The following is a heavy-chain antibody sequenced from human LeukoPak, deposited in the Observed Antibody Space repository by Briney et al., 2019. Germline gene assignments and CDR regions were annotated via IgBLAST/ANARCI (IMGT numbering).Heavy chain of an antibody. J-gene: IGHJ5*02. CDR1: GYTFISYG. Sequence: ASVKVSCKASGYTFISYGISWVRQAHGRGLEWMGWISSHNGYTKYAQKFQGRVTMTTDTSMSTAYMELGSLRSDDTAVYYCARRRAVAGVNWFDPWGQGTLVTVSS. D-gene: IGHD6-19*01. CDR2: ISSHNGYT. CDR3: ARRRAVAGVNWFDP. V-gene: IGHV1-18*01.